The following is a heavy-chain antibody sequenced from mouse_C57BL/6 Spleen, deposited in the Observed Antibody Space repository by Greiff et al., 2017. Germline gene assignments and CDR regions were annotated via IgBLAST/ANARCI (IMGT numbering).Heavy chain of an antibody. D-gene: IGHD4-1*01. CDR1: GFTFSDYG. V-gene: IGHV5-17*01. CDR2: VSSGSSTI. CDR3: AREETGTGAMDY. J-gene: IGHJ4*01. Sequence: EVMLVESGGGLVKPGGSLKLSCAASGFTFSDYGMHWVRQAPEKGLEWVAYVSSGSSTIYYADTVKGRFTISRDNAKKTLFRQMTSLRSEDTAMYYCAREETGTGAMDYWGQGTSVTVSS.